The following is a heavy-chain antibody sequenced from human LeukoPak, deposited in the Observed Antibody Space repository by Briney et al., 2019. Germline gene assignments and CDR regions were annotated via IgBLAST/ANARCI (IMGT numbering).Heavy chain of an antibody. J-gene: IGHJ4*02. Sequence: SETLSLTCTVSGGSISSYYWSWIRQPPGKGLEWIGYIYYSGSTSYNPSLKSRVTISVDTSKNQFSLKLSSVTAADTAVYYCARHLWTTRGGFDYWGQGTLVTVSS. CDR3: ARHLWTTRGGFDY. CDR1: GGSISSYY. CDR2: IYYSGST. V-gene: IGHV4-59*08. D-gene: IGHD3-10*01.